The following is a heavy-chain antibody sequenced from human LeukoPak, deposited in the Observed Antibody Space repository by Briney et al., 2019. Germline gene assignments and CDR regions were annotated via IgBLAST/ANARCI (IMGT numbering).Heavy chain of an antibody. CDR3: AKEDIAVAAPGGY. D-gene: IGHD6-19*01. Sequence: PGGSLRLSCAASGFTFSSYGMHWVRQAAGKVLEWVAVISYDGSNKYYADSVKGRFTISRDNSKNTLYLQMNSLRAEDTAVYYCAKEDIAVAAPGGYWGQGTLVTVSS. J-gene: IGHJ4*02. V-gene: IGHV3-30*18. CDR1: GFTFSSYG. CDR2: ISYDGSNK.